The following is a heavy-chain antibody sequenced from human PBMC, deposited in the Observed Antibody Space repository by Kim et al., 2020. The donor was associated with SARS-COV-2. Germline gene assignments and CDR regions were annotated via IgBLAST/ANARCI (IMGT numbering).Heavy chain of an antibody. CDR2: IYYSGST. J-gene: IGHJ4*02. D-gene: IGHD6-13*01. CDR1: GGSISSIIYY. V-gene: IGHV4-39*01. CDR3: SVQEGSSSWMDY. Sequence: SETLSLTCTVSGGSISSIIYYRGWIRQPPGKGLEWIGSIYYSGSTYYNPSLKSRVTISVDTSKNQFSLKLSSVTAADTHAYYCSVQEGSSSWMDYWGEGT.